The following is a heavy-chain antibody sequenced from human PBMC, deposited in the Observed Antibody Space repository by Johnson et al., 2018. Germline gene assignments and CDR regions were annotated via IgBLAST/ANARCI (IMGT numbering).Heavy chain of an antibody. CDR1: GYSFTSYW. D-gene: IGHD6-13*01. CDR2: IYPDDSDT. J-gene: IGHJ1*01. CDR3: ARLIGGSRGPVDYVRN. Sequence: VQLVESGAEVKKPGESLKISCKGSGYSFTSYWIGWVRQMPGKGLEWMGIIYPDDSDTMYSPSFRGQVTISADTSISTAYLEWTSLEASDTAIYYCARLIGGSRGPVDYVRNWGQGTLVTVSS. V-gene: IGHV5-51*03.